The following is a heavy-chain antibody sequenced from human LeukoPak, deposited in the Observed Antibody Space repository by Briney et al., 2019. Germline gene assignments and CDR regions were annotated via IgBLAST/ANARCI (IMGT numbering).Heavy chain of an antibody. CDR3: ARDRDGYNHIDI. Sequence: PSETLSLTCNVSGDSISSGGHYWTWIRQVPGRALEWIGHIYYSGSTYYNPSLKGRFAMSIDTSKNQFSLKLTSATAADTAIYYCARDRDGYNHIDIWGQGILVTVSS. J-gene: IGHJ4*02. CDR2: IYYSGST. D-gene: IGHD5-24*01. V-gene: IGHV4-31*03. CDR1: GDSISSGGHY.